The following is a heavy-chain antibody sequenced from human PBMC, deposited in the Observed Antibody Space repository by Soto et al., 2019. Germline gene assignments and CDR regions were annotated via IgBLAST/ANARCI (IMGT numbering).Heavy chain of an antibody. CDR1: GGSINDYY. D-gene: IGHD6-25*01. J-gene: IGHJ4*02. CDR2: VYYRGSTTT. Sequence: QVQLQESGPGLVKPSETLSLTCTVSGGSINDYYWSWIRQPPGKGLEWIGFVYYRGSTTTNSNPYLNSRVTISIDASKNQFSLRLSSGTAADTAVYYCARVSAPAGTRKFDYWGQGTLVTVSS. CDR3: ARVSAPAGTRKFDY. V-gene: IGHV4-59*12.